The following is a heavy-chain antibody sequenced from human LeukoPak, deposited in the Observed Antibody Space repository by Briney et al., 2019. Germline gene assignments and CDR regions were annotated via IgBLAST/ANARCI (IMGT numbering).Heavy chain of an antibody. D-gene: IGHD2-2*01. CDR2: IYYSGST. V-gene: IGHV4-59*01. Sequence: SETLSLTCAVSGGSISSYYWSWIRQPPGKGLEWIGYIYYSGSTNYNPSLKSRVTISVDTSKNQFSLKLSSVTAADTAVYYCARAKGAYQLPSYYFDYWGQGTLVTVSS. CDR3: ARAKGAYQLPSYYFDY. J-gene: IGHJ4*02. CDR1: GGSISSYY.